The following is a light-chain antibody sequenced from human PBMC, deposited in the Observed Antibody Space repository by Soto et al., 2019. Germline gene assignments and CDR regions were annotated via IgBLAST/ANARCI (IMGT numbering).Light chain of an antibody. CDR3: HSYDSSLSAV. CDR1: SSNIGAGYD. CDR2: GNS. J-gene: IGLJ1*01. V-gene: IGLV1-40*01. Sequence: QSVLTQPPSVSGAPGQRVTMSCTGSSSNIGAGYDVHWYQQLPGTAPKLLIYGNSNRPSGVPDRFSGSKSGTSASLAITGLQAEDEADYYCHSYDSSLSAVFGTGTKLTVL.